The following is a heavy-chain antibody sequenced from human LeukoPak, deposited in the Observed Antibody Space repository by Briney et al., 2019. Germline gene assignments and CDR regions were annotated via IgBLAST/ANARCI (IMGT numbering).Heavy chain of an antibody. D-gene: IGHD5-18*01. J-gene: IGHJ4*02. V-gene: IGHV3-23*01. Sequence: GGSLRLSCAASGFTFSSYAMSWVRQAPGKGLEGVSAISGSGGSTYYADSVKGRFTISRDNSKNTLYLQMNSLRAEDTAVYYCARVRGYSYGFDYWGQGTLVTVSS. CDR2: ISGSGGST. CDR3: ARVRGYSYGFDY. CDR1: GFTFSSYA.